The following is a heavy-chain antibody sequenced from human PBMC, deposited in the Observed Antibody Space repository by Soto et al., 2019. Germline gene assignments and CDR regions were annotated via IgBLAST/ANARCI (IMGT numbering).Heavy chain of an antibody. Sequence: VGSLRLSCAFSGFTLNTYAMTCVRQAPGKGLEWVSAIRGSGGSPYYTDSVKGRFTISRDNSKNTLYLQMNSLRVEDTAVYFCAKGQSLRGSASEILGQGTMVTVSS. CDR3: AKGQSLRGSASEI. D-gene: IGHD3-10*01. CDR2: IRGSGGSP. J-gene: IGHJ3*02. CDR1: GFTLNTYA. V-gene: IGHV3-23*01.